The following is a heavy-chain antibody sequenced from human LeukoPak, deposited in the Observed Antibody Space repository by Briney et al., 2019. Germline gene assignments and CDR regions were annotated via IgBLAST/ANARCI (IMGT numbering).Heavy chain of an antibody. CDR1: GGSISSYY. D-gene: IGHD3-22*01. CDR3: ARDGHYYDSSGDYYYYGMDV. Sequence: PSETLSLTCTVSGGSISSYYWSWIRQPPGKGLEWIGYIYYSGSTNYNPSLKSRVTISVDTSKNQFSLKLSSVTAADTAVYYCARDGHYYDSSGDYYYYGMDVWGQGTTVTVSS. CDR2: IYYSGST. J-gene: IGHJ6*02. V-gene: IGHV4-59*01.